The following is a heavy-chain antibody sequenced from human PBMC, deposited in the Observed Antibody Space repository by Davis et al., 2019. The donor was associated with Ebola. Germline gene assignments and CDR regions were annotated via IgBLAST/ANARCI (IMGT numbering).Heavy chain of an antibody. D-gene: IGHD4-23*01. CDR2: IWYDGSNK. J-gene: IGHJ3*02. CDR3: ARATAPTVVITYAFDI. V-gene: IGHV3-33*01. CDR1: GFTFSSYG. Sequence: GESLKISCAASGFTFSSYGMHWVRQAPGKGLEWVAVIWYDGSNKYYADSVKGRFTISRDNSKNKLYLQMNSLRAEDTAVYYCARATAPTVVITYAFDIWGQGTMVTVSS.